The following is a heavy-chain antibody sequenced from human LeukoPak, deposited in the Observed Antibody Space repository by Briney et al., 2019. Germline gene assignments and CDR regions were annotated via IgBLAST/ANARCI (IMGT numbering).Heavy chain of an antibody. J-gene: IGHJ4*02. CDR2: ISSSGSTT. CDR1: RFTLSSFE. Sequence: GGSLRLSCAASRFTLSSFEMNWVRQAPGKGLEWVSYISSSGSTTYYADSVKGRFTISRDNAKNSLYLQMNSLRVEDTAVYYCARDGRTLTGYYNIDYWGQGTLVTVSS. D-gene: IGHD3-9*01. CDR3: ARDGRTLTGYYNIDY. V-gene: IGHV3-48*03.